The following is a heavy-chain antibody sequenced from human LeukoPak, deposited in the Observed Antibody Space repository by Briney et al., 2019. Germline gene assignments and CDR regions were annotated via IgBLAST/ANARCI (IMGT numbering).Heavy chain of an antibody. D-gene: IGHD2-15*01. J-gene: IGHJ6*02. V-gene: IGHV3-13*01. CDR1: GFTFDDYA. Sequence: PGGSLRLSCAASGFTFDDYAMHWVRQATGKGLEWVSAIGTAGDTYYPGSVKGRFTISRENAKNSLYLQMNSLRAGDTAVYYCAREYCSGGSCYGMDVWGQGTTVTVSS. CDR2: IGTAGDT. CDR3: AREYCSGGSCYGMDV.